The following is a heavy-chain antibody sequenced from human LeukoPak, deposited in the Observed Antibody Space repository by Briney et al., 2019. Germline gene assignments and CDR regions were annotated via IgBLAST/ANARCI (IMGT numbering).Heavy chain of an antibody. V-gene: IGHV1-18*01. Sequence: ASVKVSCKASGGTFSSYAISWVRQAPGQGLEWMGWISAYNGNTNYAQKLQGRVTMTTDTSTSTAYMELRSLRSDDTAVYYCARDLGFGELLKFDYWGQGTLVTVSS. D-gene: IGHD3-10*01. J-gene: IGHJ4*02. CDR3: ARDLGFGELLKFDY. CDR2: ISAYNGNT. CDR1: GGTFSSYA.